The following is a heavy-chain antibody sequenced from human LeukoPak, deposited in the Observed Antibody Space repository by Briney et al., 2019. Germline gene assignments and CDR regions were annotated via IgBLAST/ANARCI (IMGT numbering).Heavy chain of an antibody. Sequence: PGRSLRLSCAASGFTLSSYDMHWVRQAPGKGLEWVAVISYDGSNKYYADSVKGRFTISRDNSKNTLYLQMNRLRAEDTADYCARPRGCGSSRCNNFDYWGQGTLVTVSP. D-gene: IGHD2-2*01. J-gene: IGHJ4*02. CDR1: GFTLSSYD. CDR2: ISYDGSNK. V-gene: IGHV3-30*03. CDR3: ARPRGCGSSRCNNFDY.